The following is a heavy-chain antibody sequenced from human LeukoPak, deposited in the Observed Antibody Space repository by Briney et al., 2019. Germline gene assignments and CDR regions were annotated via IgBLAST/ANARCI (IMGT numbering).Heavy chain of an antibody. CDR1: GLTFSTYW. J-gene: IGHJ6*02. CDR2: INSDGSST. Sequence: GGSLRLSCAASGLTFSTYWMHWVRQAPGKGPVWVSRINSDGSSTIYADSVKGRFTISRDNAKSTLYLQMNSLRAEDTAVYYCARSYGMDVWGQGTTVTVSS. CDR3: ARSYGMDV. V-gene: IGHV3-74*01.